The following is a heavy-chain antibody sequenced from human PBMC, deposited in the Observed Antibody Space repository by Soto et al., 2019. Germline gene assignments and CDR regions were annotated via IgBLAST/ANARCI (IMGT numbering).Heavy chain of an antibody. D-gene: IGHD6-13*01. CDR2: INPNSGGT. J-gene: IGHJ3*02. Sequence: ASVKVSCKASGYTFTGYYMHWVRQAPGQGLEWMGWINPNSGGTNYAQKFQGRVTMTRDTSISTAYMELSRLRSDDTAVYYCARPSSSWYAFDIWGQGTMVTVSS. CDR3: ARPSSSWYAFDI. CDR1: GYTFTGYY. V-gene: IGHV1-2*02.